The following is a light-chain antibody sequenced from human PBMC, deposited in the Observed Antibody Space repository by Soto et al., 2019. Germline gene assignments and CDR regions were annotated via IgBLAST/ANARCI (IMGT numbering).Light chain of an antibody. CDR2: DNN. Sequence: QSVLTQPPSVSAAPGQKVTISCSGSSSNIGNNYVSWYQQFPGTAPQLLIYDNNKRPSGIPDRFSGSKSGTSATLGISGLQTGDEADYYCGTWDNSLSAWVFGGGTKVTVL. J-gene: IGLJ3*02. CDR3: GTWDNSLSAWV. V-gene: IGLV1-51*01. CDR1: SSNIGNNY.